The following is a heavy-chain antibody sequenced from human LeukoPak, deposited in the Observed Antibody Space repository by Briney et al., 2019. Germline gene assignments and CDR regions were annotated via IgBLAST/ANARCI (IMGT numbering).Heavy chain of an antibody. D-gene: IGHD2-21*02. CDR1: GGSFSGYY. CDR3: ARGPYCGGDCYFGFYY. CDR2: INHSGST. J-gene: IGHJ4*02. V-gene: IGHV4-34*01. Sequence: SETLSLTCAVYGGSFSGYYWSWIRQPPGKGLEWIGEINHSGSTNYNPSLKSRVTISVDTSKNQFSLKLSSVTAADTAVYYCARGPYCGGDCYFGFYYWGQGTLVTVSS.